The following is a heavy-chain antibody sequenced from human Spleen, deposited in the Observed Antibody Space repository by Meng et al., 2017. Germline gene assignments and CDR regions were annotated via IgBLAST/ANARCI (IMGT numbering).Heavy chain of an antibody. V-gene: IGHV1-69*06. J-gene: IGHJ4*02. CDR1: GGTFNNYA. CDR2: IIPIFGTA. Sequence: SVKVSCKASGGTFNNYAISWVRQAPGPGLEWMGGIIPIFGTANYAQKFQGRVTVTADKSTSTAYMELSSLRSEDTAVYYCARANPPDYWGQGTLVTVSS. CDR3: ARANPPDY.